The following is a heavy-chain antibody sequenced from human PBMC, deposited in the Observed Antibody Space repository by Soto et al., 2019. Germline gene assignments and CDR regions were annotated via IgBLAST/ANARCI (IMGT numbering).Heavy chain of an antibody. CDR3: VRLWFGESIDY. D-gene: IGHD3-10*01. V-gene: IGHV3-7*05. J-gene: IGHJ4*02. CDR1: GFTFSSYW. Sequence: GGSLRLSCAASGFTFSSYWMSWVRQAPGKGLEWVANIKQDGSVKYYVDSVKGRFTISRDNAKNSLYLQMNSLRAEDTAVYYCVRLWFGESIDYWGQGTLVTVS. CDR2: IKQDGSVK.